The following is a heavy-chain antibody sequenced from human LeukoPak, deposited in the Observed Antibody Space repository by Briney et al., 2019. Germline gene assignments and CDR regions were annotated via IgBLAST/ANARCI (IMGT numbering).Heavy chain of an antibody. J-gene: IGHJ4*02. V-gene: IGHV4-4*07. CDR2: IYNSGST. Sequence: PSETLSLTCTVSGGSISSYYWSWIRQPAGKGLEWIGRIYNSGSTSYNPSLKGRVTMSVDTSKNQFSLKLSSVTAADTAVYYCARGGYYDSSGYPFDYWGQGTLVTVSS. CDR1: GGSISSYY. D-gene: IGHD3-22*01. CDR3: ARGGYYDSSGYPFDY.